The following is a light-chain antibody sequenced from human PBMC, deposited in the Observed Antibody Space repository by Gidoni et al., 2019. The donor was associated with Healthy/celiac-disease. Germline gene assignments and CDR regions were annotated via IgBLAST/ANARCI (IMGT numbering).Light chain of an antibody. Sequence: EIVLTQSPATLSLSPGERATFSCRASQRVSSYLAWYQQKPGQAPRLLIYYASNRATGIPARVSGSGSGTDFTLTISSLEPEDFAVYYCQQRSNWPHLTFXGXTKVEIK. CDR1: QRVSSY. J-gene: IGKJ4*01. V-gene: IGKV3-11*01. CDR2: YAS. CDR3: QQRSNWPHLT.